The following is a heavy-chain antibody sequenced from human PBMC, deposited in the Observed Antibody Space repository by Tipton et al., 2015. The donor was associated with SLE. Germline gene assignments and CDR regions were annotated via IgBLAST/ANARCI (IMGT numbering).Heavy chain of an antibody. CDR1: GGSISSHY. J-gene: IGHJ4*02. Sequence: TLSLTCTVSGGSISSHYWSWIRQPPGKGLEWIGYIYYSGSTNYNPSLKSRVTISVDTSKNQFSLKLSSVTAADTAVYYCARGKGIQLWIRGLYFDYWGQGTLVTVSS. V-gene: IGHV4-59*11. CDR2: IYYSGST. D-gene: IGHD5-18*01. CDR3: ARGKGIQLWIRGLYFDY.